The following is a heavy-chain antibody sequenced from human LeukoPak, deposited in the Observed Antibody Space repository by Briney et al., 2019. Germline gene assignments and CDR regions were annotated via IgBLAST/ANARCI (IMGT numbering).Heavy chain of an antibody. J-gene: IGHJ5*02. D-gene: IGHD3-10*01. CDR1: GGSISSGSYY. Sequence: SQTLSLTRTVSGGSISSGSYYWSWIRQPAGKGLERIGRIYTSGSTNYNPSLKSRVTISVDTSKNQLSLKLSSVTAADTAVYYCARHMVRGVTINWFDPWGQGTLVTVSS. CDR2: IYTSGST. V-gene: IGHV4-61*02. CDR3: ARHMVRGVTINWFDP.